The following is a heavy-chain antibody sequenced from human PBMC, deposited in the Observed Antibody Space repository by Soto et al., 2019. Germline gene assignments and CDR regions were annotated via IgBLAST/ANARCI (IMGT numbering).Heavy chain of an antibody. J-gene: IGHJ4*02. V-gene: IGHV4-59*02. CDR3: ARRTYYYDSSGKDYFDY. Sequence: AETLSLTCVVSGGSVSGYSWSWIRQPPGKGLEYIGYIYYRGTTNYNPSLESRVTISVDTSKNQFSLKLTSVTAADTAVYYCARRTYYYDSSGKDYFDYWGQGTLVTVSS. D-gene: IGHD3-22*01. CDR2: IYYRGTT. CDR1: GGSVSGYS.